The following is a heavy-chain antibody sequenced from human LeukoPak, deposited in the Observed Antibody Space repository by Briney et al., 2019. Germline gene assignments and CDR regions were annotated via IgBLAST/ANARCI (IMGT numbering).Heavy chain of an antibody. D-gene: IGHD3-10*01. CDR3: ARAKYYYGSGSYYTWYYYYMDV. Sequence: WASVKVPCKASGYTFTGYYMHWVRQAPGQGLEWMGWINPNSGGTNYAQKFQGRVTMTRDTSISTAYMELSRLRSDDTAVYYCARAKYYYGSGSYYTWYYYYMDVWGKGTTVTVSS. CDR1: GYTFTGYY. J-gene: IGHJ6*03. CDR2: INPNSGGT. V-gene: IGHV1-2*02.